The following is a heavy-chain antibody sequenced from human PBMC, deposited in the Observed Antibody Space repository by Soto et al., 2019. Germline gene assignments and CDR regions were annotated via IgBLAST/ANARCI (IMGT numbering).Heavy chain of an antibody. Sequence: SETLSLTCTVYGWSFRVYSWSWIRQPPGQGLGWIGDINHSGMTHYNPSLESRVSMSVDSSKNQFSLKLNSVTGADTAVYYCARENHPWAAIPVRKLKTAWWFEPWGQGTLVTVSS. J-gene: IGHJ5*02. CDR1: GWSFRVYS. CDR3: ARENHPWAAIPVRKLKTAWWFEP. CDR2: INHSGMT. V-gene: IGHV4-34*01. D-gene: IGHD2-21*02.